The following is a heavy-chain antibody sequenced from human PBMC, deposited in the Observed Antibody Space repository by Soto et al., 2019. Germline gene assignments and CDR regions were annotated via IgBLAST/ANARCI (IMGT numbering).Heavy chain of an antibody. J-gene: IGHJ4*02. V-gene: IGHV1-3*01. CDR2: INAGNGNT. Sequence: QVQLVQSGAEVKKPGASVKVSCKASGYTFTSYAMHWVRQAPGQRLEWMGWINAGNGNTKYSQKFQGRVTITRDTSASKAHMELSSLRSEATAVYYCARWNKVTETIDYWGQGTLVTVSS. CDR3: ARWNKVTETIDY. D-gene: IGHD2-21*02. CDR1: GYTFTSYA.